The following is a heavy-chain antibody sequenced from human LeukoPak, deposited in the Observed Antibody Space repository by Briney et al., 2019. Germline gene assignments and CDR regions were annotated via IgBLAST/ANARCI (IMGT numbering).Heavy chain of an antibody. D-gene: IGHD3-22*01. J-gene: IGHJ4*02. CDR1: GFTVSSSY. CDR2: LYSGGTV. V-gene: IGHV3-53*01. Sequence: PGGSLRLSCAASGFTVSSSYMAWVRQAPGKGLEWVSVLYSGGTVYYADSVKGRFTISRDNSKNTLYLQMNTLRAEDTAVYYCAREGSYDSSTMWYFDYWGQGTLVTVSS. CDR3: AREGSYDSSTMWYFDY.